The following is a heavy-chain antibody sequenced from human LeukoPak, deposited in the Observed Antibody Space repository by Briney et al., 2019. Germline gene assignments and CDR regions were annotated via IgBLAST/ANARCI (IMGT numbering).Heavy chain of an antibody. J-gene: IGHJ6*02. Sequence: SQTLSLTCTVSGGSISSGSYYWSWIRQPAGTGLEWIGRIYTSGSTNYNPSLKSRVTISVDTSKNQFSLKLSSVTAADTAVYYCARGLPVGVGDYYYYGMDVWGQGTTVTVSS. V-gene: IGHV4-61*02. D-gene: IGHD2-15*01. CDR1: GGSISSGSYY. CDR2: IYTSGST. CDR3: ARGLPVGVGDYYYYGMDV.